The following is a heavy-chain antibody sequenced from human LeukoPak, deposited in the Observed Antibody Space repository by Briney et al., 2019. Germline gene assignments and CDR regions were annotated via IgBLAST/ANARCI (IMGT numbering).Heavy chain of an antibody. CDR2: ISSSGSTI. D-gene: IGHD1-26*01. V-gene: IGHV3-48*02. J-gene: IGHJ3*01. Sequence: GGSLRLSCAASGFTFSSYSMNWVRQAPGKGLEWVSYISSSGSTIYYADSVKGRFTISRDNARNSLFLQMNSLRDEDTAVYYCARAHENPRNTIDVWGQGTTVTVSS. CDR1: GFTFSSYS. CDR3: ARAHENPRNTIDV.